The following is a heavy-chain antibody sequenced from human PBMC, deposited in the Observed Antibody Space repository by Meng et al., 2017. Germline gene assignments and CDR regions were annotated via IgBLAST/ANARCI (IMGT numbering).Heavy chain of an antibody. D-gene: IGHD6-6*01. J-gene: IGHJ4*02. CDR1: GYTFTSYG. Sequence: GPLVQSGSEVKKAGASVQVSCKASGYTFTSYGISWVRQAPGQGLEWMGWISAYNGNTNYAQKLQGRVTMTTDTSTSTAYMELRSLRSDDTAVYYCARLLRPYSSSSNFDYWGQGTLVTVSS. CDR2: ISAYNGNT. CDR3: ARLLRPYSSSSNFDY. V-gene: IGHV1-18*01.